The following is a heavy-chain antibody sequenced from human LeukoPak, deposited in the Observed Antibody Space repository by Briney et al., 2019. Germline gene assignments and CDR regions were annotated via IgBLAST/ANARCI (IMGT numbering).Heavy chain of an antibody. CDR3: ARLTNDFWSGYFDY. D-gene: IGHD3-3*01. CDR1: GGSISSYY. V-gene: IGHV4-59*08. J-gene: IGHJ4*02. Sequence: PSETLSLTCTVSGGSISSYYWSWIRQPPGKGLEWIGYIYYSGSTNYNPSLKSRVTISVDTSKNQFSLKLSSVTAADTAVYYCARLTNDFWSGYFDYWGQGTLVTVCS. CDR2: IYYSGST.